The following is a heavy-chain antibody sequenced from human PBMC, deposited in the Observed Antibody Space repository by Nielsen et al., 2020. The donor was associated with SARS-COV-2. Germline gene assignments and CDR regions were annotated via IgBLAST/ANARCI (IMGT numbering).Heavy chain of an antibody. D-gene: IGHD6-13*01. CDR2: ISYDGSNK. CDR1: GFTFSSYG. CDR3: AKMAGYSSSWHPDY. Sequence: GESLKISCAASGFTFSSYGMHWVRQAPGKGLEWVAVISYDGSNKYYADSVKGRFTISRDNSKNTLYLQMNSLRAEDTAVYYCAKMAGYSSSWHPDYWGQGTLVTVSS. J-gene: IGHJ4*02. V-gene: IGHV3-30*18.